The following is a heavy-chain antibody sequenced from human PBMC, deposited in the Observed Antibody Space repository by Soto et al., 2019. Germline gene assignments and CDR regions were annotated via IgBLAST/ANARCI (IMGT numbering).Heavy chain of an antibody. J-gene: IGHJ4*02. CDR1: GFTFSSYA. CDR2: ISGSGGST. CDR3: AKDPYYDILGFDY. D-gene: IGHD3-9*01. V-gene: IGHV3-23*01. Sequence: XXSLRLACAASGFTFSSYAMRWVLQAPGKGLEWVSAISGSGGSTYYADSVKGRFTISRDNSKNTLYLQMNSLRAEDTAVYYCAKDPYYDILGFDYWGQGTLVTVSS.